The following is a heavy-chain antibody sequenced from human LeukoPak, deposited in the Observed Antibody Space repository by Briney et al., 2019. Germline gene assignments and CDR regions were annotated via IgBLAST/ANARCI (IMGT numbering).Heavy chain of an antibody. CDR2: ISGSGAST. J-gene: IGHJ4*02. CDR3: AKDVGKWESLHFFDY. CDR1: GFTLSTNA. V-gene: IGHV3-23*01. D-gene: IGHD1-26*01. Sequence: GGSLRLSCLTSGFTLSTNAMSWVRQAPGKGLEWISGISGSGASTYYADSVKGRYTISRDDSRNTLYLQMNSLRGDDTAVYYCAKDVGKWESLHFFDYWGQGTLVTVSS.